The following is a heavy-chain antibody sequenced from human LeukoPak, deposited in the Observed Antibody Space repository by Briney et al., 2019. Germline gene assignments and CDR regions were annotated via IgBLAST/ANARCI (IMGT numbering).Heavy chain of an antibody. D-gene: IGHD6-13*01. CDR3: ARGAAAGTHVFDY. J-gene: IGHJ4*02. Sequence: SQTLSLTCAISGDSVSSNSAVWNWIRQSPSRGLEWLGRTYYRSKWSNNYAVSVKSRIIINPDTSENQFSLKLSSVTAADTAVYYCARGAAAGTHVFDYWGQGTLVTVSS. CDR2: TYYRSKWSN. CDR1: GDSVSSNSAV. V-gene: IGHV6-1*01.